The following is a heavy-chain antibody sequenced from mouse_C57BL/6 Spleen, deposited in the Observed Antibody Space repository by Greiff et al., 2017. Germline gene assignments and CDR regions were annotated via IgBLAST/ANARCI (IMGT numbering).Heavy chain of an antibody. CDR2: ISDGGSYT. J-gene: IGHJ2*01. V-gene: IGHV5-4*01. CDR3: ARVLYYGSTFDY. D-gene: IGHD1-1*01. CDR1: GFTFSSYA. Sequence: DVQLVESGGGLVKPGGSLKLSCAASGFTFSSYAMSWVRQTPEKRLEWVATISDGGSYTYYPDNVKGRFTISRDNAKNNLYLQMSHLKSEDTAMYYCARVLYYGSTFDYWGQGTTLTVSS.